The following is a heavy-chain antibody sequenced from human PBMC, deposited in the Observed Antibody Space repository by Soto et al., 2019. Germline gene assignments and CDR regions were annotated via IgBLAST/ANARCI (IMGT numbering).Heavy chain of an antibody. CDR1: GFTVSSNY. D-gene: IGHD2-15*01. CDR2: IYSGGST. V-gene: IGHV3-66*01. J-gene: IGHJ6*03. Sequence: PGGSLRLSCAASGFTVSSNYMSWVRQAPGKGLEWVSVIYSGGSTYYADSVKGRFTISRDNSKNTLYLQMNSLGAEDTAVYYCSASLYYYYYMDVWGKGTTVTVSS. CDR3: SASLYYYYYMDV.